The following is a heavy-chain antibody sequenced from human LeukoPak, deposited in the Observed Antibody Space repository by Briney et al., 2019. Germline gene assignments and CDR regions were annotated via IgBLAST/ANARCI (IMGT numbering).Heavy chain of an antibody. J-gene: IGHJ4*02. CDR3: AKERATETRRLDY. Sequence: GGSLRLSCAASGFTFSSYGMNWVRQAPGKGLEWVAVISYGGSNKNYADSVKGRFTISRDNSKNTLYLQMNSLRPEDAAVYYCAKERATETRRLDYWGQGTLVTVSS. V-gene: IGHV3-30*18. CDR1: GFTFSSYG. CDR2: ISYGGSNK.